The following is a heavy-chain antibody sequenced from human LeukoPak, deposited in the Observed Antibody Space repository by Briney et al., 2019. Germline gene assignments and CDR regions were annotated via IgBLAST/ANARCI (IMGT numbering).Heavy chain of an antibody. Sequence: PGGSLRLSCSASGFTFSSYAMHWVRQAPGKGLEYVSAISSNGGSTYYADSVKGRFTISRDNSKNTLYLQMSSLRAEDTAVYYCAMGGSYYYYGMDVWGQGTTVTVSS. CDR1: GFTFSSYA. V-gene: IGHV3-64D*06. D-gene: IGHD1-26*01. CDR3: AMGGSYYYYGMDV. J-gene: IGHJ6*02. CDR2: ISSNGGST.